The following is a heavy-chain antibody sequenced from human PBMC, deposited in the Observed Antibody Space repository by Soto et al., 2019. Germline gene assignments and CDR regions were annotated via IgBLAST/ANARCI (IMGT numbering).Heavy chain of an antibody. J-gene: IGHJ6*03. V-gene: IGHV3-73*01. CDR1: GFTFSGSA. CDR3: SRQASDFWSGKPQYYMDV. Sequence: EVQLVESGGGSVQPGGSLKLSCAASGFTFSGSAMHWVRQASEKGLEWVGRIRSKGNNYATAYGASLKGRFTISRDDSKNTAYLQMNSLNTEDTAVYYCSRQASDFWSGKPQYYMDVWGKGTTVTVSS. D-gene: IGHD3-3*01. CDR2: IRSKGNNYAT.